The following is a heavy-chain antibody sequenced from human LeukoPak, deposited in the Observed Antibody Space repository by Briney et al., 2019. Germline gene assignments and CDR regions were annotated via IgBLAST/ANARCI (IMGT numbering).Heavy chain of an antibody. CDR3: ANAHIAAAGRGDDAFGI. Sequence: PGRSLRLSCVASGFTFSNYVMHWVRQAPGKGLEWVAVISYDGSNKYYADSVKGRFTISRDNSKNTLYLQMNSLRAEDTAVYYCANAHIAAAGRGDDAFGIWGQGTMVTVSS. D-gene: IGHD6-13*01. CDR1: GFTFSNYV. J-gene: IGHJ3*02. CDR2: ISYDGSNK. V-gene: IGHV3-30-3*01.